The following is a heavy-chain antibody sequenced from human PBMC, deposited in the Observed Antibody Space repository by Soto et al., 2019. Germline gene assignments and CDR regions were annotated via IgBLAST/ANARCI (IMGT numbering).Heavy chain of an antibody. CDR2: MNPSSGKT. CDR3: STWGRDGWYTGFF. J-gene: IGHJ4*02. D-gene: IGHD6-19*01. V-gene: IGHV1-8*01. Sequence: QVQLVQSGAEVKTPGASVKVSCKASGYTFTDYDINWVQQAPGQGLEWVGRMNPSSGKTDYAQNFQARVTMTRDTSISTAYLELSNLGYEDTAVFYCSTWGRDGWYTGFFWGQGTLVTVAS. CDR1: GYTFTDYD.